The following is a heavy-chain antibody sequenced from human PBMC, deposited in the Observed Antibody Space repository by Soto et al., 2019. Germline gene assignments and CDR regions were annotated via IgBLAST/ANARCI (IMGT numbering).Heavy chain of an antibody. CDR1: GFTFSSYA. V-gene: IGHV3-30-3*01. CDR2: ISYDGSNK. J-gene: IGHJ4*02. CDR3: ARDTDNDY. Sequence: ESGGGVVQPGRSLRLSCAASGFTFSSYAMHWVRQAPGKGLEWVALISYDGSNKYYADSVKGRFTISRDNSKNTLYLQMNSLRAEDTAMYYCARDTDNDYWGQGTLVSVSS.